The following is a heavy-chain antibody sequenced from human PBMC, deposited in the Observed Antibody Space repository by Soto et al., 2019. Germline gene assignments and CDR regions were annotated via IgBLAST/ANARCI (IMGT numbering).Heavy chain of an antibody. CDR3: ASQKLDVPAYFDY. J-gene: IGHJ4*02. CDR1: GGSVTSGSYY. D-gene: IGHD6-13*01. Sequence: SETLSLTCTVSGGSVTSGSYYWSWIRQPPGKGLEWIGYIYYSGSTNHNPSLKSRVTISVDTSKNQFSLKLSSVTAADTAVYYCASQKLDVPAYFDYWGQGTLVTVSS. V-gene: IGHV4-61*01. CDR2: IYYSGST.